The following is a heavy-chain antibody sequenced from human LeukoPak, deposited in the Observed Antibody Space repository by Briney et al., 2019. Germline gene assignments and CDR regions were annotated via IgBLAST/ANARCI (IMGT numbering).Heavy chain of an antibody. CDR2: IYYSGST. Sequence: SETLSLTCTVSGYSISSGYFWGWIRQPPGKGLEWIGSIYYSGSTYYNPSLKSRVTISVDTSKNQFSLKLSSVTAADTAVYYCARHRDGWFGELLTWGKGTTVTISS. CDR1: GYSISSGYF. D-gene: IGHD3-10*01. J-gene: IGHJ6*04. V-gene: IGHV4-38-2*02. CDR3: ARHRDGWFGELLT.